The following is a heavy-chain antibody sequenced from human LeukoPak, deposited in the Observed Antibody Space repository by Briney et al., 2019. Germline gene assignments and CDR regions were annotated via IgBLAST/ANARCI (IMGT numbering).Heavy chain of an antibody. CDR1: GFTFRNYW. CDR3: ARDGGLNTNFDC. V-gene: IGHV3-7*01. J-gene: IGHJ4*02. CDR2: TKPDGSAE. Sequence: GGSLTLSCAASGFTFRNYWMGWVRQAPGKGLEWVANTKPDGSAEYYADSVRGRFTTSRDNANNFLYLQMISLRAEDTAVYYCARDGGLNTNFDCWSQATLATVSS. D-gene: IGHD2-15*01.